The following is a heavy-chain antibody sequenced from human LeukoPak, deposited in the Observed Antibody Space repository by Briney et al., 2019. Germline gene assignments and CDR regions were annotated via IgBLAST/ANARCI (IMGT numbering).Heavy chain of an antibody. J-gene: IGHJ3*02. CDR2: IRYDGSNK. V-gene: IGHV3-30*02. D-gene: IGHD5-18*01. Sequence: GGSLRLSCAASGFTFSSYWMHWVRQAPGKGLEWVAFIRYDGSNKYYADSVKGRFTISRDNSKNTLYLQMNSLRAEDTAVYYCAKAGGYSYGNNAFDIWGQGTMVTVSS. CDR1: GFTFSSYW. CDR3: AKAGGYSYGNNAFDI.